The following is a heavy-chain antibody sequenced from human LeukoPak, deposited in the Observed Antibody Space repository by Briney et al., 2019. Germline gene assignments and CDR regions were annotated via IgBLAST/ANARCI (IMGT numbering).Heavy chain of an antibody. J-gene: IGHJ4*02. CDR1: GYTFTSYG. Sequence: ASVKVPCKASGYTFTSYGISWVRQAPGQGLEWMGWISAYNGNTNYAQKLQGRVTMTTDTSTSTAYMELRSLRSDDTAVYYCATSYYYGSGSYLRAFDYWGQGTLVTVSS. V-gene: IGHV1-18*01. D-gene: IGHD3-10*01. CDR3: ATSYYYGSGSYLRAFDY. CDR2: ISAYNGNT.